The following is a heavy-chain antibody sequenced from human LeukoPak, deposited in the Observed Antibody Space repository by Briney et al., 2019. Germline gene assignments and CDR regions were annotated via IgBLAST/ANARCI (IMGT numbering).Heavy chain of an antibody. CDR2: ITYDGSEK. CDR3: ARAEAEPYYYYGMDV. Sequence: GRSLRLSCAASGFTLSSAGMHWVRQAPGKGLEWVAVITYDGSEKHYGESVKGRFTISRDNSKNTLYLQMGSLRAEDMAVYYCARAEAEPYYYYGMDVWGQGTTVTVSS. CDR1: GFTLSSAG. V-gene: IGHV3-30*03. J-gene: IGHJ6*02. D-gene: IGHD1-14*01.